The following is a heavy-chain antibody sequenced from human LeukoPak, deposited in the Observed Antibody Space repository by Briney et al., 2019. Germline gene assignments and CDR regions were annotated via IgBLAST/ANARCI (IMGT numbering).Heavy chain of an antibody. D-gene: IGHD6-19*01. Sequence: PSETLSLTCTVSGGSISGSSYYWGWIRQPPGKGLEWVGSIYYSGSTYYNPSLKSRVTISVDTSKNQFSLKLSSVTATDTAVYYCARLTSSGWQDYWGQGTLVTVSS. J-gene: IGHJ4*02. CDR1: GGSISGSSYY. V-gene: IGHV4-39*01. CDR2: IYYSGST. CDR3: ARLTSSGWQDY.